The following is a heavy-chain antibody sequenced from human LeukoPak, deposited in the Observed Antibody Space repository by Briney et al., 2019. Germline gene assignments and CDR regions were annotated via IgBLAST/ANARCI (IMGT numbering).Heavy chain of an antibody. D-gene: IGHD6-19*01. CDR1: GFTFSSYA. Sequence: GGSLRLSCAASGFTFSSYAMTWVRQAAGKGLEWVSGISGSGGSTFYADSVKGRFTISRDNSKNTLSLQMTSLRVEDTAVYYCARDLSRSGWYSPYYFDYWGQGTLVTVSS. J-gene: IGHJ4*02. CDR2: ISGSGGST. CDR3: ARDLSRSGWYSPYYFDY. V-gene: IGHV3-23*01.